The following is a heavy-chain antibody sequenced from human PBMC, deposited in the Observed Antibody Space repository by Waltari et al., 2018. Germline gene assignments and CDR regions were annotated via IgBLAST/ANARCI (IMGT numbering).Heavy chain of an antibody. CDR1: GGTFTGYY. J-gene: IGHJ4*02. V-gene: IGHV1-2*06. D-gene: IGHD6-13*01. CDR3: AREEAAAGTFGY. Sequence: QVQLVQSGAEVKKPGSSVKVSCKASGGTFTGYYMHWVRQAPGQGLEWMGRINPNSGGTNYAQKFQGRVTMTRDTSISTAYMELSRLRSDDTAVYYCAREEAAAGTFGYWGQGTLVTVSS. CDR2: INPNSGGT.